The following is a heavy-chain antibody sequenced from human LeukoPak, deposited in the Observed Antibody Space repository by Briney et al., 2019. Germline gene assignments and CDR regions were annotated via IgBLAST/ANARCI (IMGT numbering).Heavy chain of an antibody. CDR2: MNPNSGNT. V-gene: IGHV1-8*01. CDR1: GYTFTSYD. Sequence: ASVKVSCKASGYTFTSYDINWVRQATGQGLEWMGWMNPNSGNTGYAQKFQGRVTMTRNTSISTAYMELSSLRSEDTAVYYCARGRFCSSTSCYFAFYYYYGMDVWGQGTTVTVSS. D-gene: IGHD2-2*01. CDR3: ARGRFCSSTSCYFAFYYYYGMDV. J-gene: IGHJ6*02.